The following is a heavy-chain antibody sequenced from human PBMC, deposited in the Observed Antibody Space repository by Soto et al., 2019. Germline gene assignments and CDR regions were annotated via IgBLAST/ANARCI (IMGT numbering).Heavy chain of an antibody. J-gene: IGHJ3*02. CDR2: INPNSGGT. CDR3: ARDLAYDILTGTPLDAFDI. Sequence: ASVKVSCKASGYTFTGYYMHWVRQAPGLGLEWMGWINPNSGGTNYAQKFQGRVTMTRDTSISTAYMELSRLRSDDTAVYYCARDLAYDILTGTPLDAFDIWGQGTMVTVSS. CDR1: GYTFTGYY. V-gene: IGHV1-2*02. D-gene: IGHD3-9*01.